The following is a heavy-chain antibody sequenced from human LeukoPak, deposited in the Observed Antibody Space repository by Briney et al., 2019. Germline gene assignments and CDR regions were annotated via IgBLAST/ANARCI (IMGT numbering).Heavy chain of an antibody. Sequence: PSETLSLTCAVYGGSFSGYYWSWIRQPPGKGLEWIGEINHSGSTNYNPSLKSRVTISVDTSKNQFSLKLSSVTAADTAVYYCARGGFISGWYHPHIGAFDIWGQGTMVTVSS. V-gene: IGHV4-34*01. D-gene: IGHD6-19*01. CDR2: INHSGST. CDR3: ARGGFISGWYHPHIGAFDI. J-gene: IGHJ3*02. CDR1: GGSFSGYY.